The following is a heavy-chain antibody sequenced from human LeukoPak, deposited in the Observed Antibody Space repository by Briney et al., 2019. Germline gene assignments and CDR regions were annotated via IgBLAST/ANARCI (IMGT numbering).Heavy chain of an antibody. D-gene: IGHD6-13*01. CDR2: IWYDGSNK. V-gene: IGHV3-33*01. Sequence: GGSLRLSCAASGFTFSSCGMHWVRQAPGKGLEWVAVIWYDGSNKYYADSVKGRFTISRDNSKNTLYLQMNSLRAEDTAVYYCASAQGIAAAGDYWGQGTLVTVSS. J-gene: IGHJ4*02. CDR3: ASAQGIAAAGDY. CDR1: GFTFSSCG.